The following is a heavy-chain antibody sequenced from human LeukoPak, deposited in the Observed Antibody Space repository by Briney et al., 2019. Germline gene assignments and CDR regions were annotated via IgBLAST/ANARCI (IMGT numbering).Heavy chain of an antibody. CDR3: ARDDHSGSWSWFAP. J-gene: IGHJ5*02. D-gene: IGHD6-13*01. CDR2: IYYSGST. V-gene: IGHV4-59*06. Sequence: SETLSLTCTVSGGFISSYYWSWIRQHPGKGLEWIGYIYYSGSTYYNPSLKSRVTISVDTSKNQFSLKLSSVTAADTAVYYCARDDHSGSWSWFAPWGQGTQVTVSS. CDR1: GGFISSYY.